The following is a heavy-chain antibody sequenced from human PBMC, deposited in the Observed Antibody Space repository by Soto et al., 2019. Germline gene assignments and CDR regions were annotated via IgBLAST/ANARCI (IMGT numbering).Heavy chain of an antibody. CDR2: IIPNFDTP. Sequence: QVHLVQSGAEVKKPGSSVKVSCKTSGGSFNNYAVSWVRQAPGQGLEWMGGIIPNFDTPNDAQKFQDRVTIFADETTSTVCMELRSLRSNDTAVYYCAVAMVREILIFESSGMHVWGQGTTVIVSS. CDR3: AVAMVREILIFESSGMHV. D-gene: IGHD3-10*01. CDR1: GGSFNNYA. V-gene: IGHV1-69*01. J-gene: IGHJ6*02.